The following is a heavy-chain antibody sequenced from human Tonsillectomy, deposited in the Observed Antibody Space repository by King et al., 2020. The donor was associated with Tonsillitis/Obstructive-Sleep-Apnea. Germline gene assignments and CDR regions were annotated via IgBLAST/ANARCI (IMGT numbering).Heavy chain of an antibody. CDR1: GFTFSSYG. CDR2: IWYDGSNK. J-gene: IGHJ6*03. V-gene: IGHV3-33*01. Sequence: VQLVESGGGVVQPGRSLRLSCAASGFTFSSYGMHWVRQAPGKGLEWVAGIWYDGSNKYYADSGKGRFTISRDNSKNTLYLQMNSLRAEDTAVYYCARDRPKPLVDTAMVQLPIRKYYYYYMDVWGKGPTVTVSS. CDR3: ARDRPKPLVDTAMVQLPIRKYYYYYMDV. D-gene: IGHD5-18*01.